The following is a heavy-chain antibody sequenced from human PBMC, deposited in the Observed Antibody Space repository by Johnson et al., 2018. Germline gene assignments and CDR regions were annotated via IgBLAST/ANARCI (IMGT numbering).Heavy chain of an antibody. CDR2: ISSSSSTI. CDR3: ARTYWSGGSCYWHAFDI. D-gene: IGHD2-15*01. J-gene: IGHJ3*02. Sequence: VRPAPGKGLEWVSYISSSSSTIYYADSVKGRFTISRDNAKNSLYLQMNSLRAEDTAVYYCARTYWSGGSCYWHAFDIWGQGTMVTVSS. V-gene: IGHV3-48*01.